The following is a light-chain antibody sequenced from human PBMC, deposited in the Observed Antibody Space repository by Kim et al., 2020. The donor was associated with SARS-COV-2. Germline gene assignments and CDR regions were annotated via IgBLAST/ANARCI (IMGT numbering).Light chain of an antibody. CDR1: QDISNY. V-gene: IGKV1-33*01. CDR3: QHYDIT. CDR2: DAS. Sequence: SRSASVGDRVTITCQASQDISNYLNWYQQKPGKAPKLLIYDASNLETGVPSRFSGSGSGTDFTFTISSLQPEDIATYYCQHYDITFGGGTKVDIK. J-gene: IGKJ4*01.